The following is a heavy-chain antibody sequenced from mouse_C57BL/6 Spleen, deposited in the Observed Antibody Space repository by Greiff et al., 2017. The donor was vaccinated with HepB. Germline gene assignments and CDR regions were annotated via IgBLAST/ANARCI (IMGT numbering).Heavy chain of an antibody. CDR3: ARSNYGYFDY. V-gene: IGHV5-17*01. CDR2: ISSGSSTI. Sequence: EVKLVESGGGLVKPGGSLKLSCAASGFTFSDYGMHWVRQAPEKGLEWVAYISSGSSTIYYADTVKGRFTISRDNAKNTLFLQMTSLRSEDTAMYYCARSNYGYFDYWGQGTTLTVSS. D-gene: IGHD2-5*01. J-gene: IGHJ2*01. CDR1: GFTFSDYG.